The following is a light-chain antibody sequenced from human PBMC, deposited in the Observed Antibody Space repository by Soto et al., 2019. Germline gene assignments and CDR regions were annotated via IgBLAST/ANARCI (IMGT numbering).Light chain of an antibody. CDR1: SSDVGSYKF. V-gene: IGLV2-23*01. CDR2: EAT. CDR3: CSYAGRSTPYV. J-gene: IGLJ1*01. Sequence: SVLTQPASVSGSPGQSITISCTGTSSDVGSYKFVSWYQHHPGKAPKVIIYEATKRPSGVSKRFSGSKSGNTASLTISGLQAEDEAEYYCCSYAGRSTPYVLGTGTKVTV.